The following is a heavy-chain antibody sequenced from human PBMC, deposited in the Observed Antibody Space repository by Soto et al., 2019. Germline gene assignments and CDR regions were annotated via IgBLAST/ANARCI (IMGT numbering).Heavy chain of an antibody. V-gene: IGHV4-34*01. Sequence: QVQLQQWGAGLLKPSETLSLNCAVNGGSLSGYYWSWIRQPPGKGLEWIGEIKDGGRTNYSPSLKSXXPXSXRTSNTQFSLRLYSVTAADTGVYYCARGQEGVVATHWDQGTLVTVSS. CDR2: IKDGGRT. J-gene: IGHJ4*02. CDR3: ARGQEGVVATH. CDR1: GGSLSGYY. D-gene: IGHD5-12*01.